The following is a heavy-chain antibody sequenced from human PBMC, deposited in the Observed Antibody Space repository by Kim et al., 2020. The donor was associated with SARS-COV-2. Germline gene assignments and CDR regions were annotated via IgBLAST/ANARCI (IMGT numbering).Heavy chain of an antibody. V-gene: IGHV4-59*01. CDR1: GGSLSSYY. CDR3: ARAQEGYSSSWYIDY. D-gene: IGHD6-13*01. J-gene: IGHJ4*02. Sequence: SETLSLTCTVSGGSLSSYYWSWIRQPPGKGLEWIGYIYYSGSTNYNPSLKSRVTISVDTSKNQFSLKLSSVTAADTAVYYCARAQEGYSSSWYIDYWGQGTLVTVSS. CDR2: IYYSGST.